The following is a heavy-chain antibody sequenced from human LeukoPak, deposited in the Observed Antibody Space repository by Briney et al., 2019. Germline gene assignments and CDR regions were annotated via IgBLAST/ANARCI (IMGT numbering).Heavy chain of an antibody. CDR3: ARDLRAHYYDSSGYLSY. J-gene: IGHJ4*02. Sequence: GASVKVSCKASGYTFTSYYMHWVRQAPEQGLEWMGIINPSGGSTSYAQKFQGRVTMTRDTSTSTVYMELSSLRSEDTAVYYCARDLRAHYYDSSGYLSYWGQGTLVTVSS. D-gene: IGHD3-22*01. CDR2: INPSGGST. V-gene: IGHV1-46*01. CDR1: GYTFTSYY.